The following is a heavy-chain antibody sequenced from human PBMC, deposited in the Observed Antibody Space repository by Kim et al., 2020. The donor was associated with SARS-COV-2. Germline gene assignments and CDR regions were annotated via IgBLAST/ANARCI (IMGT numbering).Heavy chain of an antibody. Sequence: GGSLRLSCAASGFTVSSNYMSWVRQAPGKGLEWVSVIYSGGSTYYADSVKGRFTISRDNSKNTLYLQMNSLRAEDTAVYYCARPLMTTRIPYYYYYGMDVWGQGTTVTVSS. CDR2: IYSGGST. D-gene: IGHD3-16*01. V-gene: IGHV3-53*01. CDR1: GFTVSSNY. CDR3: ARPLMTTRIPYYYYYGMDV. J-gene: IGHJ6*02.